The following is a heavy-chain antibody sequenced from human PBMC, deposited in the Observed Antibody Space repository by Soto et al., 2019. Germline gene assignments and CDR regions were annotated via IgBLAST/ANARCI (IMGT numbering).Heavy chain of an antibody. CDR1: DGSFSGYY. V-gene: IGHV4-34*01. CDR3: ARRLPIIVVVPPARGWFDP. CDR2: INHSGST. D-gene: IGHD2-2*01. Sequence: PSETLSLTXAVYDGSFSGYYWNWIRQPPGKGLEWIGEINHSGSTNYNPSLKSRVTLSVDTSKNQFSLKLSSVTAADTAVYYCARRLPIIVVVPPARGWFDPWGQGTLVTVS. J-gene: IGHJ5*02.